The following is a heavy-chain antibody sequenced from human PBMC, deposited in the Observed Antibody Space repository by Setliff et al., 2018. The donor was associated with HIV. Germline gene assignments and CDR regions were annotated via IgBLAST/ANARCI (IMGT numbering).Heavy chain of an antibody. CDR2: IYYSGST. D-gene: IGHD2-2*01. J-gene: IGHJ5*02. Sequence: SETLSLTCTVSGGSISSYYWSWIRQPPGKGLEWIGYIYYSGSTNYNPSLKSRVTISLDTSKNQFSLRLSSVTAADTAVYYCVRAGYCNSATCYFSGWFDPWGPGMLVTVSS. CDR3: VRAGYCNSATCYFSGWFDP. V-gene: IGHV4-59*08. CDR1: GGSISSYY.